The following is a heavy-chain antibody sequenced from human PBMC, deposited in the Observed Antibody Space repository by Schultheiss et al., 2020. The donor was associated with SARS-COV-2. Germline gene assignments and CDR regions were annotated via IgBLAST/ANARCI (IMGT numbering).Heavy chain of an antibody. CDR2: INHSGST. CDR1: GGSISSSSYY. D-gene: IGHD6-13*01. Sequence: SETLSLTCTVSGGSISSSSYYWGWIRQPPGKGLEWIGEINHSGSTNYNPSLKSRVTISVDTSKNQFSLKLSSVTAADTAVYYCARDLCWYCVDYWGQGTLVTVSS. J-gene: IGHJ4*02. V-gene: IGHV4-39*07. CDR3: ARDLCWYCVDY.